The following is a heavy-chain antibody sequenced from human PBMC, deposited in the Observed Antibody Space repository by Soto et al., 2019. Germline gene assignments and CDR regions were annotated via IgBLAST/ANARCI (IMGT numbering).Heavy chain of an antibody. CDR2: IYYSGST. D-gene: IGHD6-6*01. CDR1: GGSFSGYY. J-gene: IGHJ4*02. V-gene: IGHV4-34*09. Sequence: SETLSLTCAVYGGSFSGYYWSWIRQPPGKGLEWIGYIYYSGSTYYNPSLKSRVTISVDTSKNQFSLKLSSVTAADTAVYYCARVRSIAARYYFDYWGQGTLVTVSS. CDR3: ARVRSIAARYYFDY.